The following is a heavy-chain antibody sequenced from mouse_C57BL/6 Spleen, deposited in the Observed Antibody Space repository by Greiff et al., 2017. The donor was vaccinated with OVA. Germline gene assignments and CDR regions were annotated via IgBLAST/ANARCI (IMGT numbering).Heavy chain of an antibody. CDR3: ARDRVYYDYYWYFDV. D-gene: IGHD2-4*01. CDR1: GFTFSDYY. CDR2: INYDGSST. J-gene: IGHJ1*03. V-gene: IGHV5-16*01. Sequence: EVKVVESEGGLVQPGSSMKLSCTASGFTFSDYYMAWVRQVPEKGLEWVANINYDGSSTYYLDSLKSRFIISRDNAKNILYLQMSSLKSEDTATYYCARDRVYYDYYWYFDVWGTGTTVTVSS.